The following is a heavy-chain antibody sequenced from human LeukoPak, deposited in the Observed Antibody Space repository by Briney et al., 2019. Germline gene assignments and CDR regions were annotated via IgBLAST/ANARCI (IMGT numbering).Heavy chain of an antibody. Sequence: ASVKVSCKASGYTFTNYGISWVRQAPGQGLEWMGWVSAYNGNTNYAQNLQGRVTMTTDTSASTAYMELRSLRSEDTAVYYCARDLSHYSSSLDYWGQGTLVTVSS. CDR3: ARDLSHYSSSLDY. D-gene: IGHD6-6*01. CDR2: VSAYNGNT. J-gene: IGHJ4*02. CDR1: GYTFTNYG. V-gene: IGHV1-18*01.